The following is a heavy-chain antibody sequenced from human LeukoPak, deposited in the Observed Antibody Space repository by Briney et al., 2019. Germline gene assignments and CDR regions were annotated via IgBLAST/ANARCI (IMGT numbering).Heavy chain of an antibody. CDR3: ARDEGFCSSTSCYGDALDI. D-gene: IGHD2-2*01. Sequence: GGSLRLSCAASGFTFDEYAMHWVRQVPGKGLEWVSGIGWNSEVTGYADSVKGRFTISRDNAKNSLYLQMNSLTTEDMALYYCARDEGFCSSTSCYGDALDIWGQGTMVTVSS. CDR2: IGWNSEVT. V-gene: IGHV3-9*03. CDR1: GFTFDEYA. J-gene: IGHJ3*02.